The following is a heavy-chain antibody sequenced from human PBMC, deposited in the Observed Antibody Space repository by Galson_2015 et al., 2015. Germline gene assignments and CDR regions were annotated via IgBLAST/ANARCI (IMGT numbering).Heavy chain of an antibody. V-gene: IGHV1-2*04. J-gene: IGHJ4*02. CDR2: INPNSGGT. CDR3: ARGARTPEFDY. Sequence: VKVSCTASGYTFTGYYMHWVRQAPGHGLERMGWINPNSGGTNYAQKFQGWVTMTRDTSISTAYMELSRLRSDDTAVYYCARGARTPEFDYWVQGTLVTVSS. CDR1: GYTFTGYY. D-gene: IGHD1-1*01.